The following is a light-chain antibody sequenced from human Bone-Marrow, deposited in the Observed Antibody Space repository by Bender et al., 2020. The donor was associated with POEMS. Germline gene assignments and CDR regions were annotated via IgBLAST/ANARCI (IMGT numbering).Light chain of an antibody. CDR2: EVS. CDR3: SSYTTSITVI. Sequence: QSALTQPASVSGSPGQSITISCTGTSSDIGAYNYVSWYQHHPGKAPKLVIYEVSSRPSGVSNRFSGSKSDNTASLTISGLQAEDEADYYCSSYTTSITVIFGGGTKLTVL. V-gene: IGLV2-14*01. CDR1: SSDIGAYNY. J-gene: IGLJ2*01.